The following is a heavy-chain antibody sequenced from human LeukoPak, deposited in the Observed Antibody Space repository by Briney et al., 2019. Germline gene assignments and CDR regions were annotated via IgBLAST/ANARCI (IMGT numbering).Heavy chain of an antibody. CDR2: FDPEDGET. CDR3: ATFLGGYSYGYNAFDI. Sequence: ASVKVSCKVSGYTLTELSMHWVRQAPGKGLEWMGGFDPEDGETIYAQKFQGRVTMTEDTSTDTAYMELSSLRSEDTAVYYCATFLGGYSYGYNAFDIWGQGTMVTASS. J-gene: IGHJ3*02. V-gene: IGHV1-24*01. CDR1: GYTLTELS. D-gene: IGHD5-18*01.